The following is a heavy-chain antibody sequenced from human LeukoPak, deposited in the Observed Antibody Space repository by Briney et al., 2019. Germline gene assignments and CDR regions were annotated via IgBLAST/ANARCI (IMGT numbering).Heavy chain of an antibody. CDR1: GDSISSYY. CDR3: ARGKGCSGAYGYSGFDY. CDR2: IYYNGNT. V-gene: IGHV4-59*01. D-gene: IGHD2-15*01. J-gene: IGHJ4*02. Sequence: SETLSLTCTVSGDSISSYYWTWIRQPPGKGLEWIANIYYNGNTYFYPSLKSRVTISVDTSKTRFSLNLTSLTAADTAIYYCARGKGCSGAYGYSGFDYWGQGTLVTGSS.